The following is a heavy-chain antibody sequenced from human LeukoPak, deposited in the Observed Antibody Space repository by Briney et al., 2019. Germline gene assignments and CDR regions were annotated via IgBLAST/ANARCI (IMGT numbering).Heavy chain of an antibody. D-gene: IGHD2-2*01. CDR3: AKDLYRLGYCSSTSCWPFDY. J-gene: IGHJ4*02. V-gene: IGHV3-30*18. CDR2: ISYDGSNK. Sequence: GGSLRLSCAASGFTFSSYGMHWVRQAPGKGLEWVAVISYDGSNKYYADPVKGRFTISRDNSKNTLYLQMNSLRAEDTAVYYCAKDLYRLGYCSSTSCWPFDYWGQGTLVTVSS. CDR1: GFTFSSYG.